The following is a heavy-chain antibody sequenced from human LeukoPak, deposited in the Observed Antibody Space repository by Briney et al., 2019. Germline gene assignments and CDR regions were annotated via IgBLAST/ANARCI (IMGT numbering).Heavy chain of an antibody. CDR3: ARDGGRGYSGYDYVGAFDI. J-gene: IGHJ3*02. D-gene: IGHD5-12*01. CDR1: GGSFSDYF. CDR2: INHSGRT. V-gene: IGHV4-34*01. Sequence: SETLSLTCAVYGGSFSDYFWGWIRQPPGKGLEWIGEINHSGRTYYNPSLKSRVTISVDTSKNQFSLKLSSVTAADTAVYYCARDGGRGYSGYDYVGAFDIWGQGTMVTVSS.